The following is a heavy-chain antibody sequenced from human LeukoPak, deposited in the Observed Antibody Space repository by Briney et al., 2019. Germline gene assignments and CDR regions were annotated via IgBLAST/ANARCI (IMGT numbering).Heavy chain of an antibody. CDR1: GGSISSSSYY. V-gene: IGHV4-39*01. D-gene: IGHD2-15*01. J-gene: IGHJ4*02. CDR3: GYCSGGSCRRGYYFDY. CDR2: IYYSGST. Sequence: PSETLSLTCTVSGGSISSSSYYWGWTRQPPGKGLEWIGSIYYSGSTYYNPSLKSRVTISVDTSKNQFSLKLSSVTAADTAVYYCGYCSGGSCRRGYYFDYWGQGTLVTVSS.